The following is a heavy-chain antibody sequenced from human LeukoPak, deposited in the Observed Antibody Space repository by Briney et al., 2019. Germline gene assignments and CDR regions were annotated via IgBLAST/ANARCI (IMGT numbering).Heavy chain of an antibody. Sequence: SVKVSCKASGGTFSSYAISWVRQAPGQGLEWMGGIIPIFGTANYAQKFQGRLTITVDEASGRAHMDVRSLRSEDTAVYYCAREAIGGPRFSYYMDVWGKGTTVTVSS. CDR2: IIPIFGTA. CDR3: AREAIGGPRFSYYMDV. J-gene: IGHJ6*03. D-gene: IGHD3-16*01. V-gene: IGHV1-69*13. CDR1: GGTFSSYA.